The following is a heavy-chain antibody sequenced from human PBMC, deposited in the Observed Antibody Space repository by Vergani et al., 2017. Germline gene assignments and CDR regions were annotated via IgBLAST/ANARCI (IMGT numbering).Heavy chain of an antibody. CDR2: ISWNSGSI. CDR1: GFTFSSYA. D-gene: IGHD6-6*01. CDR3: ARAARGGHFDY. J-gene: IGHJ4*02. Sequence: EVQLLESGGGLVQPGGSLRLSCAASGFTFSSYAMSWVRQAPGKGLEWVSAISWNSGSIGYADSVKGRFTISRDNAKNSLYLQMNSLRAEDTALYYCARAARGGHFDYWGQGTLVTVSS. V-gene: IGHV3-9*01.